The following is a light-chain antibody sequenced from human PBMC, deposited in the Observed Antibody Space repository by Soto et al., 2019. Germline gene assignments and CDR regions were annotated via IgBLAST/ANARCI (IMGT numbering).Light chain of an antibody. CDR2: EDN. Sequence: NFMLTQPHSVSESPGKTVTISCTRSSGSIASNYVQWYQQRPGSAPTTVIYEDNQRPSGVPDRFSGSIDSSSNSASLTISGLKTEDEADYYCQSYDSSNPYWVFGGGTKLTV. CDR1: SGSIASNY. J-gene: IGLJ3*02. CDR3: QSYDSSNPYWV. V-gene: IGLV6-57*03.